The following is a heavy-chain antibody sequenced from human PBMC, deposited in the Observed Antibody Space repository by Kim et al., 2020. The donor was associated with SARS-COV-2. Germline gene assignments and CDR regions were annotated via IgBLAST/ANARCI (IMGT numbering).Heavy chain of an antibody. J-gene: IGHJ6*02. CDR1: GFTVSSNY. CDR3: ARVNSGGGFLEGLPHYYYYGMDV. CDR2: IYSGGST. Sequence: GGSLRLSCAASGFTVSSNYMSWVRQAPGKGLEWVSVIYSGGSTYYADSVKGRFTISRDNSKNTLYLQMNSLRAEDTAVYYCARVNSGGGFLEGLPHYYYYGMDVWGQGTTVTVSS. D-gene: IGHD3-3*01. V-gene: IGHV3-53*01.